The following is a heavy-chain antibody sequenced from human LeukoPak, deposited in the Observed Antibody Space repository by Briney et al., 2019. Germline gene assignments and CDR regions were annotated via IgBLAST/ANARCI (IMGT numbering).Heavy chain of an antibody. D-gene: IGHD4-23*01. J-gene: IGHJ4*01. CDR3: AKRGGNSRGTYFDY. V-gene: IGHV3-53*01. CDR1: GFTVSSNY. Sequence: GGSLRLSCAASGFTVSSNYMSWVRQAPGKGLEWVSVIYSGGSTYYADSVKGRFSISRDDSKNTMYLEMTSLRVEDTALYFCAKRGGNSRGTYFDYWGHGILVTVSA. CDR2: IYSGGST.